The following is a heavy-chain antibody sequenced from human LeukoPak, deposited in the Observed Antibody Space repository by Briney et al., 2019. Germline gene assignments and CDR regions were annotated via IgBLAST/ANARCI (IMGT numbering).Heavy chain of an antibody. CDR3: ARANWNSSGRLDP. Sequence: SETLSLTCTVSSGSISSYYWNWIRQPPGKGLEWIGYINYSGSTNYNPSLKSRVTILVDTSKNQFSLKLSSVTAADTAVYYCARANWNSSGRLDPWGQGTLVTVSS. J-gene: IGHJ5*02. V-gene: IGHV4-59*01. CDR2: INYSGST. CDR1: SGSISSYY. D-gene: IGHD1-7*01.